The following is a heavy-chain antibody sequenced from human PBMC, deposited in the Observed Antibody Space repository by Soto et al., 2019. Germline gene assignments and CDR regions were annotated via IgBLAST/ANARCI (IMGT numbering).Heavy chain of an antibody. CDR3: ARRYYDSSGYPDAFDI. Sequence: PSETLSLTCTVSGGSISSSSYYWGWIRQPPGKGLEWIGSIYYSGSTYYNPSLKSRVTISVDTSKNQFSLKLSSVTAADTAVYYCARRYYDSSGYPDAFDIWGQGTMVTVSS. CDR2: IYYSGST. V-gene: IGHV4-39*01. J-gene: IGHJ3*02. CDR1: GGSISSSSYY. D-gene: IGHD3-22*01.